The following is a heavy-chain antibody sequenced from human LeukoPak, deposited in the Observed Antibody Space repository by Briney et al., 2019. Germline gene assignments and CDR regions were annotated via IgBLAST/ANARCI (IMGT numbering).Heavy chain of an antibody. CDR1: GFTFSIFW. D-gene: IGHD3-16*01. V-gene: IGHV3-7*01. J-gene: IGHJ5*02. CDR2: IEGDGSDK. CDR3: ARGGKRFDP. Sequence: GGSLRLSCTASGFTFSIFWMSWVRQAPGKGLEWVAKIEGDGSDKYYVDSVKGRFTISRDNAKKSLYLQMNSLRAEETAVYYCARGGKRFDPWGQGTLVNVSS.